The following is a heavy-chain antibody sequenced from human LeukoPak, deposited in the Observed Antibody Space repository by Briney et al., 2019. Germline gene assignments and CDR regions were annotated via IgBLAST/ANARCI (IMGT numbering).Heavy chain of an antibody. J-gene: IGHJ6*03. CDR1: GFTFSSYG. D-gene: IGHD5-12*01. CDR2: ISYDGSNK. CDR3: AKGGYSGYDLDYYYMDV. Sequence: GRSLRLSCAASGFTFSSYGMHWVRQAPGKGLEWVAVISYDGSNKYYADSVKGRFTISRDNSKNTLYLQMNSLRAEDTAVYYCAKGGYSGYDLDYYYMDVWGKGTTVTVSS. V-gene: IGHV3-30*18.